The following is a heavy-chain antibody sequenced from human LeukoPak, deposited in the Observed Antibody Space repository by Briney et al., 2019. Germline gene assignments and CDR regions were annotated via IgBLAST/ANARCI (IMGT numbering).Heavy chain of an antibody. V-gene: IGHV4-39*01. CDR3: TGIAAAVDRHY. CDR1: GGSISSSSYY. Sequence: PSETLSLTCTVSGGSISSSSYYWGWIRQPPGKGLEWIGSIYYSGSTYYNPSLKSRVTISVDTSKNQFSLKLSSVTAADTADCASTGIAAAVDRHYWGQGTLVTVSS. D-gene: IGHD6-13*01. CDR2: IYYSGST. J-gene: IGHJ4*02.